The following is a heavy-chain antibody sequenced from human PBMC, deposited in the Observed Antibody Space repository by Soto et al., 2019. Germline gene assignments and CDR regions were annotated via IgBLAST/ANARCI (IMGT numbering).Heavy chain of an antibody. CDR1: GFTFSISP. J-gene: IGHJ4*02. V-gene: IGHV3-30-3*01. D-gene: IGHD2-8*02. Sequence: GGSLRLPCGASGFTFSISPMHWVRQAPGKGPEWVALISYDGTNKFYADSVKGRFTISRDNSKSTLYLHVDSLRPEDAAVYYSARDPKTTGGQHWAFNYFDSWGQGTLVTVSS. CDR3: ARDPKTTGGQHWAFNYFDS. CDR2: ISYDGTNK.